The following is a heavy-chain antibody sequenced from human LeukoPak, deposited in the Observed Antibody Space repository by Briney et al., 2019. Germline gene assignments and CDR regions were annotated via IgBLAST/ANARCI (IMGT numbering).Heavy chain of an antibody. D-gene: IGHD3-9*01. J-gene: IGHJ4*02. V-gene: IGHV3-23*01. CDR2: ISDSGGTT. CDR3: ADIVTTDNHY. CDR1: GFTFSIYA. Sequence: PGGSLRLSCAASGFTFSIYAMSWVRQAPGKGLEWVSGISDSGGTTYYADSVMGRFTISRDNSKNTLYLQMNSLRADDTAVYYCADIVTTDNHYWGQGTLVTVSS.